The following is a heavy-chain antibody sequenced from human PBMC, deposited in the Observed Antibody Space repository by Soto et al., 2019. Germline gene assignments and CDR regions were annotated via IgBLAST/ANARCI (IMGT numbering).Heavy chain of an antibody. Sequence: EVQLVESGGGLVQPGGSLRLSCAASGLSFNIYWMHWVRQVPGKGLVWLARINSDGSHTIYVDSVKGRFTISRDNAKNTVFLQMDSLRDEDTGLYYCAGVMASLDVWGQGTTVTASS. CDR3: AGVMASLDV. V-gene: IGHV3-74*01. CDR1: GLSFNIYW. CDR2: INSDGSHT. J-gene: IGHJ6*02.